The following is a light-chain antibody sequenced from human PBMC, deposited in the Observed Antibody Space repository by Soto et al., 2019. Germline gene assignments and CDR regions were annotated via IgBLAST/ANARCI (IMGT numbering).Light chain of an antibody. CDR1: QSVSSSY. J-gene: IGKJ1*01. CDR2: DAS. Sequence: EIVLTQSPGTLSLSPGERATLSCRASQSVSSSYLAWYQQTPGQAPRLLIYDASSRATGIPDRFSGSGSGTDFTLTVSRLEPEDFAVYYCQQYGSSAWTFGQGTKVEIK. CDR3: QQYGSSAWT. V-gene: IGKV3-20*01.